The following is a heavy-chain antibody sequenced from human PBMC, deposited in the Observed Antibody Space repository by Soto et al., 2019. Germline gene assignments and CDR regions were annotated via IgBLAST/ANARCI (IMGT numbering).Heavy chain of an antibody. V-gene: IGHV3-30-3*01. D-gene: IGHD3-22*01. CDR1: GFTFSSYG. Sequence: QVQLVESGGGVVQPGRSLRLSCAASGFTFSSYGMHWVRQAPGKGLEWVAVISYDGSNKNYADSVKGRFTISRDNSKNTLYLQMNSLRAEDTAVYSCANKQWLPYFYYWGQGTLVNVSS. CDR3: ANKQWLPYFYY. J-gene: IGHJ4*02. CDR2: ISYDGSNK.